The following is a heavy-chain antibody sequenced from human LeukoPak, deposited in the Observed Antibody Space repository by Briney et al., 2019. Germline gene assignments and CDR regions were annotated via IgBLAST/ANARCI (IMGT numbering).Heavy chain of an antibody. J-gene: IGHJ4*02. V-gene: IGHV4-31*03. CDR1: GGSISSGGYY. CDR3: ARFLGDYGDYVYRNYFDY. Sequence: SETLSLTCTVSGGSISSGGYYWSWIRQHPGKGLEWIGYIYYSGSTYYNPSLKGRVTISVDTSKNQFSLKLSSVTAADTAVYYCARFLGDYGDYVYRNYFDYWGQGTLVTVSS. CDR2: IYYSGST. D-gene: IGHD4-17*01.